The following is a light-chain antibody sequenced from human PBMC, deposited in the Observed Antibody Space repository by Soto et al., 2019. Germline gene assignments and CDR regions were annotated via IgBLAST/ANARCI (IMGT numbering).Light chain of an antibody. CDR2: LGS. Sequence: IVMTQSPLSLPVTPGEPASISCRSSQSLLHSNGYNYLDWYLQKPGQSPQLLIYLGSNRASGVPDRFSGSGSGTDFTLKISRVEAEDVGVYYCMQALQGSTFGGGTKVEIK. J-gene: IGKJ4*01. CDR3: MQALQGST. CDR1: QSLLHSNGYNY. V-gene: IGKV2-28*01.